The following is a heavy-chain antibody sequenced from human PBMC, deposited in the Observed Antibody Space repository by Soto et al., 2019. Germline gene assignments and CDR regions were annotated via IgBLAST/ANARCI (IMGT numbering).Heavy chain of an antibody. CDR3: ARLLRGTNDEDDDY. J-gene: IGHJ4*02. CDR1: GYTFTSYA. D-gene: IGHD1-7*01. V-gene: IGHV1-3*01. CDR2: INAGNGNT. Sequence: QVQLVQSGAEVKKPGASVKVSCKASGYTFTSYAMHWVRQAPGQRLEWMGWINAGNGNTKYSQKFQGRVTITRDTSASTAYMEPSSLRSEDTAVYYCARLLRGTNDEDDDYWGQGTLVTVSS.